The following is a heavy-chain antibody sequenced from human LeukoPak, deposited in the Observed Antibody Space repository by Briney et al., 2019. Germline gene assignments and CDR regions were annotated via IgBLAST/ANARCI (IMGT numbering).Heavy chain of an antibody. Sequence: PSETLSLTCAVYGGSFSGYYWSWIRQPPGKGLEWIGEINHSGSTNYNPSLKSRVTISVDTSKNQFSLKLSSVTAADTAVYYCARIPLLGELSFYWYFDLWGRGTLVTVSS. J-gene: IGHJ2*01. D-gene: IGHD3-16*02. V-gene: IGHV4-34*01. CDR3: ARIPLLGELSFYWYFDL. CDR1: GGSFSGYY. CDR2: INHSGST.